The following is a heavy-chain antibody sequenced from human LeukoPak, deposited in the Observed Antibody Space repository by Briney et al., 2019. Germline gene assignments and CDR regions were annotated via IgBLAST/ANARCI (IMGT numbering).Heavy chain of an antibody. CDR2: ISSSSSYI. Sequence: PGGSLRLSCAASGFTFSSYSMNWVRQAPGKGLEWVSSISSSSSYIYYADSVKGRFTISRDNAKNSLYLQMNSLRAEDTAVYYCARDKNVLRYFDWLTEYYFDYWGQGTLATVSS. V-gene: IGHV3-21*01. D-gene: IGHD3-9*01. CDR3: ARDKNVLRYFDWLTEYYFDY. CDR1: GFTFSSYS. J-gene: IGHJ4*02.